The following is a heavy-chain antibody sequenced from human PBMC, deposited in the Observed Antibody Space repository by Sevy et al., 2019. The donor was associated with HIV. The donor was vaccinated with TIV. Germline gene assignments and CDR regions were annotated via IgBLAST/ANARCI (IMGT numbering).Heavy chain of an antibody. CDR2: IYFTGNT. Sequence: SESLSLTCSVSGGSISSYFWTWVRQSPGKGLEWLGNIYFTGNTDYSPSLKSRVTLSLDTSKSQCSLTLKSVTAADTCTYFCARDSTTRPRVLDYWGQGTLVTVSS. CDR3: ARDSTTRPRVLDY. D-gene: IGHD1-1*01. J-gene: IGHJ4*02. V-gene: IGHV4-59*01. CDR1: GGSISSYF.